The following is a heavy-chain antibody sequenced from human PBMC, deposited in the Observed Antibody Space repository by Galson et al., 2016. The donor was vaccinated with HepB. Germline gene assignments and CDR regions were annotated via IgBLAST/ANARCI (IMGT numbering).Heavy chain of an antibody. Sequence: SLRLSCAASGFTFSTYAMHWVRQAPGKGLEWVALISYDGGNKYYADSVRGRFTISRDNSKNTLYLQMNSLRAEDTAVYYCAREYGDYVSVWFDPWGQGTLVTVSS. CDR2: ISYDGGNK. D-gene: IGHD4-17*01. CDR1: GFTFSTYA. CDR3: AREYGDYVSVWFDP. J-gene: IGHJ5*02. V-gene: IGHV3-30-3*01.